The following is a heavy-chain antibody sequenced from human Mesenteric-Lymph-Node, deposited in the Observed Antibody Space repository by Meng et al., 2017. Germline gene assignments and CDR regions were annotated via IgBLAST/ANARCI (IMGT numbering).Heavy chain of an antibody. CDR3: ASGGVGPIDP. CDR2: ISSSGSTI. J-gene: IGHJ5*02. CDR1: GFTFSSYA. Sequence: EVQRVGSGGGLVQPGGSLRLSWAASGFTFSSYAMSWVRQAPGKGLEWVSYISSSGSTIYYADSVKGRFTISRDNAKNSLYLQMNSLRAEDTAVYYCASGGVGPIDPWGQGTLVTVSS. V-gene: IGHV3-48*04. D-gene: IGHD1-26*01.